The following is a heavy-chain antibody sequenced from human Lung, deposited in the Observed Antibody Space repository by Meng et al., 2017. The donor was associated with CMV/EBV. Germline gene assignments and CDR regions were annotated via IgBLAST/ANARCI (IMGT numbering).Heavy chain of an antibody. CDR2: IYHSGST. V-gene: IGHV4-4*02. Sequence: QGQRKSTGPGLVKPSGTLSLTAAVSGGSISSSNWWSWVRQPPGKGLEWIGEIYHSGSTNYNPSLKSRVTISVDKSKNQFSLKLSSVTAADTAVYYCASFPPPGKQWLVTDYWGQGTLVTVSS. CDR3: ASFPPPGKQWLVTDY. CDR1: GGSISSSNW. J-gene: IGHJ4*02. D-gene: IGHD6-19*01.